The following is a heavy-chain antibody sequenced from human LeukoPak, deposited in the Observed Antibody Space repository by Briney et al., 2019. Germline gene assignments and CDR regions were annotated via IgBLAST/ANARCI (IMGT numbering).Heavy chain of an antibody. CDR2: ISGSGGST. J-gene: IGHJ5*02. Sequence: GGSLRLSCAASGLTFSSYAMGWVRQAPGKGLEWVSVISGSGGSTYHADSVKGRFAISRDDSKNTLYLQMNSLRADDTAVYYCGKDVQGPGWNWVDPWGQGTLVTVSS. CDR1: GLTFSSYA. D-gene: IGHD2-15*01. V-gene: IGHV3-23*01. CDR3: GKDVQGPGWNWVDP.